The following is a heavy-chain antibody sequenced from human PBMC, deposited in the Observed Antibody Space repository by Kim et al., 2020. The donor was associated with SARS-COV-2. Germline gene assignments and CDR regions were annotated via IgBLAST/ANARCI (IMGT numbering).Heavy chain of an antibody. V-gene: IGHV3-21*01. J-gene: IGHJ3*02. CDR2: ISSSSSYI. D-gene: IGHD3-3*01. CDR3: ARDFPPPTYYDFWSGQPFGAFDI. CDR1: GFTFSSYS. Sequence: GGSLRLSCAASGFTFSSYSMNWVRQAPGKGLEWVSSISSSSSYIYYADSVKGRFTISRDNAKNSLYLQMNSLRAEDTAVYYCARDFPPPTYYDFWSGQPFGAFDIWGQGTMVTVSS.